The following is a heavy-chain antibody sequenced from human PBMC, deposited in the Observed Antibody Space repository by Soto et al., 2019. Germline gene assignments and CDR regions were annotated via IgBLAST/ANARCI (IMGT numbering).Heavy chain of an antibody. CDR3: ARVWISGYSYADPYFDY. Sequence: SETLSLTCTVSGGSISSGGYYWSWIRQHPGKGLEWIGYIYYSGSTYYNPSLKSRVTISVDTSKNQFSLKLSSVTAADTAVYYCARVWISGYSYADPYFDYWGQGTLVTV. J-gene: IGHJ4*02. CDR1: GGSISSGGYY. V-gene: IGHV4-31*03. D-gene: IGHD5-18*01. CDR2: IYYSGST.